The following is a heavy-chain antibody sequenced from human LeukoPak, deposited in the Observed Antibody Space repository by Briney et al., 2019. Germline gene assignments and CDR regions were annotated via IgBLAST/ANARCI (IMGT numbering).Heavy chain of an antibody. V-gene: IGHV4-59*01. CDR1: GDSISGFY. CDR2: IYYSGST. CDR3: ARGVVAAPQTVDY. J-gene: IGHJ4*02. Sequence: ASETLPLTCTVSGDSISGFYWSWIRQPPGKGLEWIGYIYYSGSTNYNPSLKSRVTISVDTSKNQFSLKLNSVSAADTAVYYCARGVVAAPQTVDYWGQGTLVTVSS. D-gene: IGHD2-15*01.